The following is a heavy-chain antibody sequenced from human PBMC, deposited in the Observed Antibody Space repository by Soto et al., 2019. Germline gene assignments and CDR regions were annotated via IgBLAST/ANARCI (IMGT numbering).Heavy chain of an antibody. V-gene: IGHV3-48*02. J-gene: IGHJ3*02. CDR2: ISSSSSTI. CDR3: ARPLPSWLVLSETSRDAFDI. Sequence: GGSLRLSCAASGFTFSSYSMNWVRQAPGKGLEWVSYISSSSSTIYYADSVKGRFTISRDNAKNSLYLQMNSLRDEDTAVYYCARPLPSWLVLSETSRDAFDIWGQGTMVTVSS. D-gene: IGHD6-19*01. CDR1: GFTFSSYS.